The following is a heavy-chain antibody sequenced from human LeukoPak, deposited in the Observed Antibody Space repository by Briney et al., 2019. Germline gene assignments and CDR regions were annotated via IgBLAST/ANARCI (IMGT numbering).Heavy chain of an antibody. CDR3: TRDSNHYGSGSYYPDY. CDR2: IRSKNYGGTT. CDR1: GFSFVTYA. J-gene: IGHJ4*02. Sequence: HPGGSLRLSCTSSGFSFVTYALSWFRQAPGKGLEWVAFIRSKNYGGTTEYAASVKGRFTISRDDSESIVYLQMNSLKTEDTAVYYCTRDSNHYGSGSYYPDYWGQGTLVTVSS. D-gene: IGHD3-10*01. V-gene: IGHV3-49*03.